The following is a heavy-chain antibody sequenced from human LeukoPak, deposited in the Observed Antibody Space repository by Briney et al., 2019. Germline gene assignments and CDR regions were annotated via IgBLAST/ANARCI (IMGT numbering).Heavy chain of an antibody. CDR1: GFTFSSYA. CDR3: AKDGSAWEKPLYYFDY. V-gene: IGHV3-23*01. D-gene: IGHD3-10*01. CDR2: ISGSGGST. Sequence: GGSLRLSCAASGFTFSSYAMSWVRQAPGKGLEWVSAISGSGGSTYYADSVKGRFTISRDNSKNTLYLQMNSLRAEDTAVYYCAKDGSAWEKPLYYFDYWGQGTLVTVSS. J-gene: IGHJ4*02.